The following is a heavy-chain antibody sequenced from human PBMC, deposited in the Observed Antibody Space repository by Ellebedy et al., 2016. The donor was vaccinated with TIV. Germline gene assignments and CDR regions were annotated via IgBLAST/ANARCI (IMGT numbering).Heavy chain of an antibody. Sequence: PGGSLRLSCAASGFTFSSYAMSWVRQAPGKGLEWVSAISGSGGSTYYADSVKGRFTISRDNSKNTLYLQMNSLRAEDTAVYYCAKWWGDSSSWYYNPTTNWFDPWGQGTLVTVSS. CDR1: GFTFSSYA. CDR2: ISGSGGST. J-gene: IGHJ5*02. V-gene: IGHV3-23*01. CDR3: AKWWGDSSSWYYNPTTNWFDP. D-gene: IGHD6-13*01.